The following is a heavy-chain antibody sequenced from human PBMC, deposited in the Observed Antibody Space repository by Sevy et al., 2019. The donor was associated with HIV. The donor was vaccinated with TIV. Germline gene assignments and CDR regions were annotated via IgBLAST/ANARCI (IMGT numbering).Heavy chain of an antibody. Sequence: ASVKVSCKASGYTFTGYYMHWVRQAPGQGLEWMGWINPNSGGTNYAQKFQGRVTMTRDTSISTAYMELSRLRSDDTAVYYCARDLYGDYVGGVNDYCGQGTLVTVSS. CDR3: ARDLYGDYVGGVNDY. CDR2: INPNSGGT. J-gene: IGHJ4*02. CDR1: GYTFTGYY. V-gene: IGHV1-2*02. D-gene: IGHD4-17*01.